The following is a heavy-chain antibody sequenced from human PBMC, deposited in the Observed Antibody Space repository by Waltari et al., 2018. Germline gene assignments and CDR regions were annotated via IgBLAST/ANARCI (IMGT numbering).Heavy chain of an antibody. CDR3: ARGRDVFANFDYNWFDP. J-gene: IGHJ5*02. Sequence: QVQLVQSGAEVLKPGASVKVSCQASGYTFINYEINWVRQATGQGLEWLGWVNPHSCATAYAQKFQGRITMTWDTSMSTAYMELSNLRSDDTAVLYCARGRDVFANFDYNWFDPWGQGTLVTVSS. V-gene: IGHV1-8*02. D-gene: IGHD2-21*01. CDR1: GYTFINYE. CDR2: VNPHSCAT.